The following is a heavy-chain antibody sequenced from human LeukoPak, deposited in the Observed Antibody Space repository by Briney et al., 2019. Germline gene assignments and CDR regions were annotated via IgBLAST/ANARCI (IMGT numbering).Heavy chain of an antibody. D-gene: IGHD4-23*01. CDR1: GFTFSSYA. J-gene: IGHJ5*02. CDR3: AKAPDYGGNSCWFDP. CDR2: ISGSGGST. V-gene: IGHV3-23*01. Sequence: GGSLRLSCAASGFTFSSYAMSWVRQAPGKGLEWVSVISGSGGSTYYADSVKGRFTISRDNSKNTLYLQMNSLRAEDTAVYFCAKAPDYGGNSCWFDPWGQGTLVTVSS.